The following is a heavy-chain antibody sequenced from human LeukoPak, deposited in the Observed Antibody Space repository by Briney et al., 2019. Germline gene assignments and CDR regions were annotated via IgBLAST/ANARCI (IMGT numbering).Heavy chain of an antibody. J-gene: IGHJ4*02. V-gene: IGHV4-59*11. D-gene: IGHD2-21*01. Sequence: SETLSLTCTVSGGSISSHYWSWIRQPPGKGLEWIGYIFNSGGTNYNPSLKSRVTISLDTSKNQFSLKLSSVTAADTVVYYCATYRSRGFDYWGQGTLVTVSS. CDR2: IFNSGGT. CDR1: GGSISSHY. CDR3: ATYRSRGFDY.